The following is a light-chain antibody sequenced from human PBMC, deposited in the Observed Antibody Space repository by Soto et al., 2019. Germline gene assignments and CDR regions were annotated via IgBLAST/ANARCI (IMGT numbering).Light chain of an antibody. CDR2: ATS. V-gene: IGKV3-20*01. Sequence: IVLTQSPGTLSLSRGEGATLSCRASQSVSSNYLSGYQQRPGQAPRLLIYATSSRATGTPDRFSGSGSGTDFTLTISRLEPEDFAVYYCQQYDSSAPWTLGQGTKVDIK. J-gene: IGKJ1*01. CDR3: QQYDSSAPWT. CDR1: QSVSSNY.